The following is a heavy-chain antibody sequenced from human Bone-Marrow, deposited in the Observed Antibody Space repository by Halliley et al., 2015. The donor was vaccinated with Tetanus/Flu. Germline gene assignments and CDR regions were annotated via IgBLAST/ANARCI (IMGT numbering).Heavy chain of an antibody. V-gene: IGHV3-66*01. CDR2: IYSIGTT. D-gene: IGHD2-21*01. CDR3: ARNVAVTPLGY. J-gene: IGHJ4*02. Sequence: KGPGWFSVIYSIGTTRYADSVKGRFPISRDNAKNTVYLQMNSLSVDDTAVYYCARNVAVTPLGYWGQGALVTVSS.